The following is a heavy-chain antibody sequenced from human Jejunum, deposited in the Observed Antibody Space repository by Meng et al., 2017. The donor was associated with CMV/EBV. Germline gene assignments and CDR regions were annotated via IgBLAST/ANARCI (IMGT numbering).Heavy chain of an antibody. V-gene: IGHV3-23*01. CDR1: GFTVSSYA. J-gene: IGHJ6*01. CDR3: AKDRSAYYYYGMDV. Sequence: AASGFTVSSYAMTWVRQAPGKGLEWVSGISESGTYYADSVRGRFTISRDNSKYMFYLQMNSLRAEDTAVYYCAKDRSAYYYYGMDVWGQGTTVTVSS. CDR2: ISESGT.